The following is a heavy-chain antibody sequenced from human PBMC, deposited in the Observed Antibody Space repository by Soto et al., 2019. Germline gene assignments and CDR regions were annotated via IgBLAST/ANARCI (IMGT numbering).Heavy chain of an antibody. V-gene: IGHV6-1*01. Sequence: SQTLSLTCAISGDSVSSNSAAWNWIRQSPSRGLEWLGRTYYRSKWYNDYAVSVKSRITINPDTSKNQFSLQLNSVTPEDTAVYYCARDPGVAGIISSSYGMDVWGQGTTVTVS. D-gene: IGHD6-19*01. CDR2: TYYRSKWYN. CDR1: GDSVSSNSAA. CDR3: ARDPGVAGIISSSYGMDV. J-gene: IGHJ6*02.